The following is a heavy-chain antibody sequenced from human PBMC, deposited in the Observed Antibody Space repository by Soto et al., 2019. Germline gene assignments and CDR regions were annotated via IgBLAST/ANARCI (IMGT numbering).Heavy chain of an antibody. Sequence: EVQLLESGGGLVQPGGSLRLSCAASGLTFSGYGMSWVRQAPGTGLEWVSAISGSGSTTYYADSVKGRFTISRDDFKNILFLQMNCLRAEDTAVYYCVTRSRGLQSSPPRLDAWGQGTLVTVSS. J-gene: IGHJ5*02. CDR1: GLTFSGYG. CDR3: VTRSRGLQSSPPRLDA. CDR2: ISGSGSTT. V-gene: IGHV3-23*01. D-gene: IGHD4-4*01.